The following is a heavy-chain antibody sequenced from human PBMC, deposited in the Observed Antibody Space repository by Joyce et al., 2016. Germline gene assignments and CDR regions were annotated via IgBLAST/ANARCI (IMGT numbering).Heavy chain of an antibody. Sequence: QLVESGGGVVKAGGSLSLSCEASGSTFSSSSMSWFRQAPGKGLEWVAAIRATSYYIFHAETVRGRFTVSRDNAKKTLYLQMNSLRAEDSAVFYCARGGISYYYAMDVWGQGTTVTVSS. CDR3: ARGGISYYYAMDV. V-gene: IGHV3-21*01. CDR2: IRATSYYI. J-gene: IGHJ6*02. D-gene: IGHD3-16*01. CDR1: GSTFSSSS.